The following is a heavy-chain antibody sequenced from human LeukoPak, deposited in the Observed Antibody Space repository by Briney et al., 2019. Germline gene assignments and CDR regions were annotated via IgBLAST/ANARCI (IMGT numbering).Heavy chain of an antibody. V-gene: IGHV1-18*01. Sequence: ASVKVSYKASGYTFTSYGIGWVRQAPGQGLEWMGWISAYNGNTNYAQKLQGRVTMTTDTSTSTAYVEPRSLRSDDTAVYYCARGITMVRGVDYYYYMDVWGKGTTVTISS. D-gene: IGHD3-10*01. CDR3: ARGITMVRGVDYYYYMDV. CDR2: ISAYNGNT. J-gene: IGHJ6*03. CDR1: GYTFTSYG.